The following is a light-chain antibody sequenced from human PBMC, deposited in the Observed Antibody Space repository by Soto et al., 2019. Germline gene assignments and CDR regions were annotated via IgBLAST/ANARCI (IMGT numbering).Light chain of an antibody. CDR1: ETVATN. J-gene: IGKJ1*01. V-gene: IGKV3-15*01. Sequence: EVVMTQSPSTLSVSPGDRATLSCRASETVATNLAWYQQKPGQAPRLLISGASTRAAGVSDRFRGSGSGTEFTLPISSLRSEDSAIYYCQQYFKWPPMTFGQGTKVEI. CDR2: GAS. CDR3: QQYFKWPPMT.